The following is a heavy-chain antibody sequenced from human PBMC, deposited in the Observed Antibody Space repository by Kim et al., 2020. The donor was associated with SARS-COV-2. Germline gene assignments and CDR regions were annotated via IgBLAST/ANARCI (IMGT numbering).Heavy chain of an antibody. D-gene: IGHD3-9*01. Sequence: GGSLRLSCAASGFTFSDYYMSWIRQAPGKGLEWVSYISSSGSTIYYADSVKGRFTISRDNAKNSLYLQMNSLRAEDTAVYYCARDLGVWYDILTGYYGAFDIWGQGTMVTVSS. CDR3: ARDLGVWYDILTGYYGAFDI. CDR2: ISSSGSTI. V-gene: IGHV3-11*01. J-gene: IGHJ3*02. CDR1: GFTFSDYY.